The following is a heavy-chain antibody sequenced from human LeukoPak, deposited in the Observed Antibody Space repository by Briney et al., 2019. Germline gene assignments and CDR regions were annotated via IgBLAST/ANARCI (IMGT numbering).Heavy chain of an antibody. CDR2: INHSGST. CDR3: ARCQSSGWCL. V-gene: IGHV4-34*01. D-gene: IGHD6-19*01. J-gene: IGHJ4*02. Sequence: PSEALSLTCAVYGGSFSGYYWSWIRQPPGKGLEWIGEINHSGSTNYNPSLKSRVTISVDKSKNQFSVELNSVTAADTAVYYCARCQSSGWCLWGQGTLVTVSS. CDR1: GGSFSGYY.